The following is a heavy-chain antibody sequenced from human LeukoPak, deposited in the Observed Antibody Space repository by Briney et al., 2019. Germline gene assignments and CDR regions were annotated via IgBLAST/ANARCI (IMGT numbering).Heavy chain of an antibody. CDR2: IKQDGSEK. D-gene: IGHD3-10*01. Sequence: GGSLRLSCAASGFTFSSYWMSWFHQAPGKGLEWVANIKQDGSEKYYVDSVKGRFTISRDNAKNSLYLQMNSLRAEDTAVYYCARDRWAYGSGASDYWGQGTLVTVSS. CDR3: ARDRWAYGSGASDY. V-gene: IGHV3-7*01. CDR1: GFTFSSYW. J-gene: IGHJ4*02.